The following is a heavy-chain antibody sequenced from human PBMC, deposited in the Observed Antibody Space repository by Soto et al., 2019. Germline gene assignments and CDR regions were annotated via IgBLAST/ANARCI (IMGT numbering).Heavy chain of an antibody. CDR3: ARDTPYMITFGGVRSDYYYGMDV. J-gene: IGHJ6*02. CDR2: ISSSSSTI. Sequence: GSLRLSCAASGFTFSSYSMDWVRQAPGKGLEWVSYISSSSSTIYYADSVKGRFTISRDNAKNSLYLQMNSLRDEDTAVYYCARDTPYMITFGGVRSDYYYGMDVWGQGTTVTVS. V-gene: IGHV3-48*02. D-gene: IGHD3-16*01. CDR1: GFTFSSYS.